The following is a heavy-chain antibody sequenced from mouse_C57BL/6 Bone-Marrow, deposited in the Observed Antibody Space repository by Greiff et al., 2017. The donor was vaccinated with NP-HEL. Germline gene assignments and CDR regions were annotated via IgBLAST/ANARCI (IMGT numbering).Heavy chain of an antibody. Sequence: EVQLQQSGPGMVKPSQSLSLSCTVTGYSITSGYDWHWIRHSPGNKLEWMGYITYSGSTNYNPSLKSRISITHDTSKNHFFLKLKTVTTEDTAAYYCARDDYDGGFAYWGQGTLVTVTA. V-gene: IGHV3-1*01. J-gene: IGHJ3*01. CDR3: ARDDYDGGFAY. CDR2: ITYSGST. D-gene: IGHD2-4*01. CDR1: GYSITSGYD.